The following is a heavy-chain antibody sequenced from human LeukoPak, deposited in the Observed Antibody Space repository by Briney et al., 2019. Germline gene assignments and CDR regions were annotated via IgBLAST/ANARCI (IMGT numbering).Heavy chain of an antibody. CDR3: ARANYDILTGYAFDI. V-gene: IGHV4-31*03. Sequence: SETLSLTCTVSGGSISSGGYYWSWIRQHPGKGLEWIGYIYYSGSTYCNPSLKSRVTISVDTSKNQFSLKLSSVTAADTAVYYCARANYDILTGYAFDIWGQGTMVTVSS. CDR2: IYYSGST. CDR1: GGSISSGGYY. J-gene: IGHJ3*02. D-gene: IGHD3-9*01.